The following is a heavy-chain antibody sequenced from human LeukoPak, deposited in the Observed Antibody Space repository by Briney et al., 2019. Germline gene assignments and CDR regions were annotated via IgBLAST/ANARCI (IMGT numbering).Heavy chain of an antibody. CDR3: ARGFSGYDLPDWIYFDY. CDR2: ISAYNGNT. Sequence: ASVKVSCKASGYTFTSYGISWVRQAPGQGLEWTGWISAYNGNTNYAQKLQGRVTMTTDTSTSTAYMELRSLRSDDTAVYYCARGFSGYDLPDWIYFDYWGQGTLVTVSS. CDR1: GYTFTSYG. V-gene: IGHV1-18*01. D-gene: IGHD5-12*01. J-gene: IGHJ4*02.